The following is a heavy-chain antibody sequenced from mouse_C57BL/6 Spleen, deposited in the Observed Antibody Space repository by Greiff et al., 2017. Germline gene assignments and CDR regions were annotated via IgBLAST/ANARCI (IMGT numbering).Heavy chain of an antibody. D-gene: IGHD2-5*01. CDR1: GYTFTSYW. CDR3: ASYSNLDY. Sequence: QVQLKQSGAELAKPGASVKLSCKASGYTFTSYWMHWVKQRPGQGLEWIGYINPSSGYTKYNQKFKDKATLTADKSSSTDYMQLSSLTYEDSAVYYCASYSNLDYWGQGTTLTVSS. V-gene: IGHV1-7*01. CDR2: INPSSGYT. J-gene: IGHJ2*01.